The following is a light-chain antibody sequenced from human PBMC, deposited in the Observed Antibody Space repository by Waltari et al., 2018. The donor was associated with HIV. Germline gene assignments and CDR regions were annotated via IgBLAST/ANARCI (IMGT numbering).Light chain of an antibody. CDR2: DVS. CDR3: CSYAGTYTWV. J-gene: IGLJ3*02. CDR1: SSDVGGYNY. V-gene: IGLV2-11*01. Sequence: QSALTQPRSVSGSPGQSVTISCTGTSSDVGGYNYVSWYQQHPTKAPKLTIYDVSKRPSGVPDRFSGSKSGNPASLTISGLQAEDEADYYCCSYAGTYTWVFGGGTKLTVL.